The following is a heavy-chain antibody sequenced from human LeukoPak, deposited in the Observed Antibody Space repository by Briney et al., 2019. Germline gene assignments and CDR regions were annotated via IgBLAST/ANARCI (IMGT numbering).Heavy chain of an antibody. CDR3: ARVDPRNDYFDY. Sequence: SQTLPLTCTVSGGSISSGDYYWSWIRQPPGKGLEWIGYIYYSGSTYYNPSLKSRVTISVDTSKNQFSLKLSSVTAADTAVYYCARVDPRNDYFDYWGQGTLVTVSS. D-gene: IGHD4-11*01. J-gene: IGHJ4*02. CDR2: IYYSGST. CDR1: GGSISSGDYY. V-gene: IGHV4-30-4*08.